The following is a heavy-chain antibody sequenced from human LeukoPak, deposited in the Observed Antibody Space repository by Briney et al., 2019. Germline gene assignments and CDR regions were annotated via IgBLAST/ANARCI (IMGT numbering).Heavy chain of an antibody. D-gene: IGHD2-21*02. CDR3: RVAYCGGDCYPGGY. Sequence: GGSLRLSCAASGFTFDDYAMHWVRQAPGKGLEWVSGITWNSDNIEYADSVKGRFTISRDNAKNSLYLQMNSLRAEDMALYYCRVAYCGGDCYPGGYWGQGTLVTVSS. CDR2: ITWNSDNI. CDR1: GFTFDDYA. J-gene: IGHJ4*02. V-gene: IGHV3-9*03.